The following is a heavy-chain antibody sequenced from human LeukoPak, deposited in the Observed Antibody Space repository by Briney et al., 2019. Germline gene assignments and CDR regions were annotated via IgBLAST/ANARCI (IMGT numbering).Heavy chain of an antibody. D-gene: IGHD3-16*01. CDR1: GFTFGTYA. J-gene: IGHJ4*02. CDR3: ASPIGDFFDY. V-gene: IGHV3-23*01. Sequence: PGGSLRLSCAASGFTFGTYALSWVRQAPGKGLEWVSSISDSGGIIFYADSVKGRFTISRDNAKITLCLQMNSLRAEDTAVYYCASPIGDFFDYWGQGTLVTVSS. CDR2: ISDSGGII.